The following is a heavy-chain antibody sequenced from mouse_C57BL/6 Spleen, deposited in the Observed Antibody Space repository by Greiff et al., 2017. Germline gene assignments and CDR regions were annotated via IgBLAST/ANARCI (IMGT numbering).Heavy chain of an antibody. CDR2: INPSNGGT. J-gene: IGHJ1*03. CDR1: GYTFTSYW. D-gene: IGHD1-1*01. V-gene: IGHV1-53*01. Sequence: VQLQQPGTELVKPGASVKLSCKASGYTFTSYWMHWVKQRPGQGLEWIGNINPSNGGTNYNEKFKSKATLTVDKSSSTAYMQLSSLTSEDSAVYYCARENYYGSRGGWYFDVWGTGTTVTVSS. CDR3: ARENYYGSRGGWYFDV.